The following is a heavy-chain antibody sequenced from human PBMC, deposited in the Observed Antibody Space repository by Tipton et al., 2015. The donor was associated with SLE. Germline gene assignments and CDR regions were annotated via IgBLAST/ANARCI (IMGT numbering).Heavy chain of an antibody. V-gene: IGHV3-23*01. D-gene: IGHD6-13*01. CDR3: ATDSTRWYRGGNFLDY. Sequence: SLRLSCAASGFIFTSRAMSWVRQAPGKGLEWVSAIGTHGSTYYADSVKGRFTISRDNSKNTLYLQMNGLRAEDTALYYCATDSTRWYRGGNFLDYWGQGTLVTVSS. CDR1: GFIFTSRA. J-gene: IGHJ4*02. CDR2: IGTHGST.